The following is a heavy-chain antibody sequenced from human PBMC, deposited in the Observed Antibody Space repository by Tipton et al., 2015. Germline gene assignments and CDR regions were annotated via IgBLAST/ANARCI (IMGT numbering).Heavy chain of an antibody. CDR1: GGSIYRHY. J-gene: IGHJ6*02. D-gene: IGHD3-22*01. CDR3: ASGAGTYDVVGEYQTYDGLDV. Sequence: PGLVKPSETLSLICSVSGGSIYRHYWNWIRQPPGKGLEWIGYMYYGGGIRYNPSLKSRVTISGDTSKNQVSLKVSSVTVADTAVYYCASGAGTYDVVGEYQTYDGLDVWGQGTPVTVSS. V-gene: IGHV4-59*11. CDR2: MYYGGGI.